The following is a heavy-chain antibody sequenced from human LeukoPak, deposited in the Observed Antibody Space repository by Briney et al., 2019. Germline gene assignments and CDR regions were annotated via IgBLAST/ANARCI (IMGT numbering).Heavy chain of an antibody. D-gene: IGHD6-19*01. CDR2: IGSSSTTR. V-gene: IGHV3-48*04. J-gene: IGHJ4*02. Sequence: GGSLRLSCAASGFSLSNYWMHWVRQAPGKGLEWVSNIGSSSTTRYYADSVKGRFSISRDNAKNSLYLQMNSLRVEDTGVYYCALLAVASDFDYWGQGALVTVSS. CDR3: ALLAVASDFDY. CDR1: GFSLSNYW.